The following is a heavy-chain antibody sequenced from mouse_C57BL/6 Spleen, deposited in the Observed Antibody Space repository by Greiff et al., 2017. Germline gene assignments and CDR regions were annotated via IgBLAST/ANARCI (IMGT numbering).Heavy chain of an antibody. D-gene: IGHD2-12*01. J-gene: IGHJ4*01. V-gene: IGHV1-81*01. Sequence: VQLQQSGAELARPGASVKLSCKASGYTFTSYGISWVKQRTGQGLEWIGEIYPRSGNTYYNEKFKGKATLTADKSSSTAYMELRSLTSEDSAVYFCARYDVGIYYAMDYWGQGTTVTVSS. CDR3: ARYDVGIYYAMDY. CDR2: IYPRSGNT. CDR1: GYTFTSYG.